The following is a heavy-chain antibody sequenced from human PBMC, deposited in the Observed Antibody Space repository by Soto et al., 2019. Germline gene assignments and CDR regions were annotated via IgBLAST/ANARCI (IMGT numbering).Heavy chain of an antibody. Sequence: QMQLVECGGGVVQPGRSLRLSCAASGFTFSSYAMHWVRQAPGKGLEWVAVISYDGSNEYYADSVKGRFTISRDNSKNTLFLQMNSLRAEDTAVYYCARRPYSGSYYYYYGMDVWGQGTTVTVSS. CDR2: ISYDGSNE. CDR3: ARRPYSGSYYYYYGMDV. CDR1: GFTFSSYA. V-gene: IGHV3-30-3*01. D-gene: IGHD1-26*01. J-gene: IGHJ6*02.